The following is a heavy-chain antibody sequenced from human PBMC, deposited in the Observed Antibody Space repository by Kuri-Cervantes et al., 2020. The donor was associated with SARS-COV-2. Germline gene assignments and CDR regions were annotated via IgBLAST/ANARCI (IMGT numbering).Heavy chain of an antibody. V-gene: IGHV1-2*02. Sequence: ASVKVSCKASGYTFTGYYMHWVRQAPGQGLEWMGWINPNSGGTNYAQKFQGRVTMTTDTSTSTAYMELRSLRSDDTAVYYCARDISTVNPYSYYYYMDVWGKGTTVTVSS. J-gene: IGHJ6*03. CDR3: ARDISTVNPYSYYYYMDV. D-gene: IGHD4-11*01. CDR1: GYTFTGYY. CDR2: INPNSGGT.